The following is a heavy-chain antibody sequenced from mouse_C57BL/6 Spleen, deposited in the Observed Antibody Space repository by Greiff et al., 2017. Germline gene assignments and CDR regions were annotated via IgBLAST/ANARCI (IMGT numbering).Heavy chain of an antibody. CDR3: ARATTVHYAMYY. J-gene: IGHJ4*01. V-gene: IGHV1-64*01. CDR2: IHPNSGST. Sequence: QVQLQHPGAELVKPGASVKLSCKASGYTFTSYWMHWVKQRPGQGLEWIGMIHPNSGSTNYNEKFKSKATLTVDKSSSTAYMQLSSLTSEDSAVYYCARATTVHYAMYYWGQGTSVTGSS. D-gene: IGHD1-1*01. CDR1: GYTFTSYW.